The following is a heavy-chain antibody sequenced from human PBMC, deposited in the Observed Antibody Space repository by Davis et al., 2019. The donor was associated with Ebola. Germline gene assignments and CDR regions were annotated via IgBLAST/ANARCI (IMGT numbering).Heavy chain of an antibody. Sequence: SVKVSCKASGGTFSSYAISWVRQAPGQGLEWMGGIIPIFGTANYAQKFQGRVTITADKSTSTAYMELSSLRSEDTAVYYCARGRYSITMVQGVIKPIFYYYGMDVWGQETTVTVSS. V-gene: IGHV1-69*06. CDR2: IIPIFGTA. J-gene: IGHJ6*02. CDR3: ARGRYSITMVQGVIKPIFYYYGMDV. CDR1: GGTFSSYA. D-gene: IGHD3-10*01.